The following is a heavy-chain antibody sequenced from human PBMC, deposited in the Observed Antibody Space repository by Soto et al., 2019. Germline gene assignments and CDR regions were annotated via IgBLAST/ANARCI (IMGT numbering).Heavy chain of an antibody. Sequence: EVHLVESGGGFVQPGGSLRLSCAASGFTCNTFPLKWVRLAPGKGLEWLSHISSNSDAMYYADSVKGRFTIARDNARKSIYLQMNCLIVEETAVYYCVRDYQYGVDMWGQGKRVTVSS. CDR2: ISSNSDAM. V-gene: IGHV3-48*01. CDR1: GFTCNTFP. J-gene: IGHJ3*02. CDR3: VRDYQYGVDM. D-gene: IGHD2-8*01.